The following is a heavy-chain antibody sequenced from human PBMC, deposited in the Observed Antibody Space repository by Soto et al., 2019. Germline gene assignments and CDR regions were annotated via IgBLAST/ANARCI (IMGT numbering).Heavy chain of an antibody. J-gene: IGHJ3*02. CDR2: INPNSGGT. CDR1: GYTFTGYY. D-gene: IGHD3-16*01. CDR3: ARDLAWAGDAFDI. V-gene: IGHV1-2*04. Sequence: ASVKVSCKASGYTFTGYYMHWVRQAPGQGLEWMGWINPNSGGTNYAQKFQGWVTMTRDTSISTAYMELSRLRSDDTAVYSCARDLAWAGDAFDIWGQGTMVTVSS.